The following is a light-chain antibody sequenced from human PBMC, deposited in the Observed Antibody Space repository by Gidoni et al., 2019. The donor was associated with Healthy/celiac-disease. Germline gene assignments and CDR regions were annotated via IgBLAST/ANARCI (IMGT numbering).Light chain of an antibody. V-gene: IGKV3-11*01. Sequence: EIVLTQSPATLSLSPGERATLSCRASQSVSSYLAWYQQKPVQAPMLLIYDASKRATGIPARFSGSGSGTDFTLTISRLEPEDFAVYYCQQRSNWPYSITFGQGTRLEIK. CDR1: QSVSSY. CDR3: QQRSNWPYSIT. J-gene: IGKJ5*01. CDR2: DAS.